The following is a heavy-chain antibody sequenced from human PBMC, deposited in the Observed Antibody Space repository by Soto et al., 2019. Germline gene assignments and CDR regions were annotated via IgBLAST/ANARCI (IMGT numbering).Heavy chain of an antibody. CDR2: IYYSGST. CDR1: GGSISSYY. J-gene: IGHJ6*02. CDR3: ARESRYSSSFYYYYGMDV. Sequence: SETLSLTCTVSGGSISSYYWSWIRQPPGKGLEWIGYIYYSGSTNYSPSLKSRVTISVDTSKNQFSLKLSSVTAADTAVYYCARESRYSSSFYYYYGMDVWGQGTTVTVSS. V-gene: IGHV4-59*01. D-gene: IGHD6-6*01.